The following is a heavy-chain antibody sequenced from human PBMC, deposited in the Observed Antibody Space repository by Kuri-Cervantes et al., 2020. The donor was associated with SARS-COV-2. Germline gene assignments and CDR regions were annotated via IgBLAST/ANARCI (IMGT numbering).Heavy chain of an antibody. CDR3: ARHYCTAPTCQWKTYFDY. V-gene: IGHV4-34*01. Sequence: SETLSLTCAVYGGSFSGYYWSWIRQPPGKGLERIGEINHSGSTYYNPSLKSRVAISVDTSKNHFSLDLSSVTAAGTAVYYCARHYCTAPTCQWKTYFDYWGQGTRVTVSS. J-gene: IGHJ4*02. CDR2: INHSGST. CDR1: GGSFSGYY. D-gene: IGHD2-8*02.